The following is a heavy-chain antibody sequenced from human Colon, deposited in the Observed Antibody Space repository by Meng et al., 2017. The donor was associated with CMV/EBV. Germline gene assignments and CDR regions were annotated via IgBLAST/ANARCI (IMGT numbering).Heavy chain of an antibody. J-gene: IGHJ6*02. Sequence: GESLKISCVGSGFTFSDFGMHWVRQAPGKGLEWVANIKQDGGEKYYADSVKGRFTISRDGVNNSLYLQMDSLRAEDTAVYYCVRDHCSSTSCSYSDFWSGHFGHYGMDLWGQGTTVTVSS. CDR2: IKQDGGEK. V-gene: IGHV3-7*01. CDR1: GFTFSDFG. CDR3: VRDHCSSTSCSYSDFWSGHFGHYGMDL. D-gene: IGHD3-3*01.